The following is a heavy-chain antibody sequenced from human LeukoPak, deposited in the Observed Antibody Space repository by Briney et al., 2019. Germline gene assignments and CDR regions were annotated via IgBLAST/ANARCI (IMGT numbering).Heavy chain of an antibody. Sequence: PSETLSLTCTVSGGSISSYYWSWIRQPPGKGLEWIGYIYYSGSTNYNPSLKSRVTISVDTTKNQFSLKVSSVTAADTAVYYCARVGTTVTTNWFDPWGQGTLVTVSS. J-gene: IGHJ5*02. CDR1: GGSISSYY. D-gene: IGHD4-11*01. CDR2: IYYSGST. CDR3: ARVGTTVTTNWFDP. V-gene: IGHV4-59*01.